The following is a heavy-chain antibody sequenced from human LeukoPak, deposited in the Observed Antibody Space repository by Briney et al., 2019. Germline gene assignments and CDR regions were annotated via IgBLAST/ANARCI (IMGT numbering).Heavy chain of an antibody. CDR2: IFPGGSI. CDR3: AKAAAFNLDV. V-gene: IGHV4-4*02. J-gene: IGHJ6*04. CDR1: GDSITNDIW. Sequence: SGTLSLTCAVSGDSITNDIWWTWVRQPPGKGLEWIGEIFPGGSINYNPPLKGRVTISLDKSKNHFSLRLSSVTAADTAVYYCAKAAAFNLDVWGKGTTVTVSS.